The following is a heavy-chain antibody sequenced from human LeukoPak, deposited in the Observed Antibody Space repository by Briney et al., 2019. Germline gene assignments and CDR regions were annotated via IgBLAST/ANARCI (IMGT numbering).Heavy chain of an antibody. J-gene: IGHJ3*02. CDR3: ARPYYDFWSGYYTEGAFDI. D-gene: IGHD3-3*01. Sequence: SETLSLTCTVSGYSISSGYCWGWIRQPPGKGLEWIGSIYHSGSTYYNPSLKSRVTISVDTSKNQFSLKLSSVTAADTAVYYCARPYYDFWSGYYTEGAFDIWGQGTMVTVSS. CDR1: GYSISSGYC. V-gene: IGHV4-38-2*02. CDR2: IYHSGST.